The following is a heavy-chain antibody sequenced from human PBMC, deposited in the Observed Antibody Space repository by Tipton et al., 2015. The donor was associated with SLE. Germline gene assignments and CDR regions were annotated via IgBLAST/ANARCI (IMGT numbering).Heavy chain of an antibody. Sequence: TLSLTCTVSGDALNSYSYYWSWIRQPPGKGLEWIGYVYYDGRTDYNPSLKSRVSISIDTTKNQFSLKVTSVTAADTAVYYCARDTYYAIDFWGQGSLVTVSS. CDR1: GDALNSYSYY. D-gene: IGHD2-8*01. CDR3: ARDTYYAIDF. CDR2: VYYDGRT. V-gene: IGHV4-61*01. J-gene: IGHJ4*02.